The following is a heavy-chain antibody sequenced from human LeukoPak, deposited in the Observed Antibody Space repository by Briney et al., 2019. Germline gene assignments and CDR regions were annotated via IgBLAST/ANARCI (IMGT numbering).Heavy chain of an antibody. V-gene: IGHV4-59*08. D-gene: IGHD2-15*01. CDR3: ARQIVVVPAALYWFDP. Sequence: SETLSLTCTVSGGPFSSYYWNWIRQPPGKGLEWSVYIYYSGSTNYTPSLKSRVTISVDTSKNQFSLKLSSVTAADTAVYYCARQIVVVPAALYWFDPWGQGTLVTVSS. CDR2: IYYSGST. CDR1: GGPFSSYY. J-gene: IGHJ5*02.